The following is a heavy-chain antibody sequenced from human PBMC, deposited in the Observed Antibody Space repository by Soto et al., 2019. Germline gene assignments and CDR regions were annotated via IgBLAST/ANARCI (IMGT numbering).Heavy chain of an antibody. D-gene: IGHD6-19*01. J-gene: IGHJ5*02. Sequence: SETLSLTCAVYGGSFSGYYWSWIRQPPGKGLEWIGEINHSGSTNYNPSLKSRVTISVDTSKNQFSLKLSPVTAADTAVYYCAREKIRGRIAVAGNFAIRHNWFDPWGQGTLVTVSS. CDR2: INHSGST. CDR1: GGSFSGYY. V-gene: IGHV4-34*01. CDR3: AREKIRGRIAVAGNFAIRHNWFDP.